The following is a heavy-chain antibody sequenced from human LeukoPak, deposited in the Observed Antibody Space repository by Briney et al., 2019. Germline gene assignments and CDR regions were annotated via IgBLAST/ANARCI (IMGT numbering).Heavy chain of an antibody. CDR2: IIPIFGTA. CDR1: GGTFSSYA. V-gene: IGHV1-69*05. Sequence: SVKVSCKASGGTFSSYAISWVLQAPGQGFEWMGRIIPIFGTANYAQKFQGRVTITTDESTSTAYMELSSLRSEDTAVYYCARDRRDGYNYFFDYWGQGTLVTVSS. J-gene: IGHJ4*02. D-gene: IGHD5-24*01. CDR3: ARDRRDGYNYFFDY.